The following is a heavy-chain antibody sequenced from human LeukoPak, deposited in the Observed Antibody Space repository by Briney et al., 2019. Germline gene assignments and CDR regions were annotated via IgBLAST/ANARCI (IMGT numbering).Heavy chain of an antibody. CDR1: GGSISSYY. CDR2: IYYSGST. V-gene: IGHV4-59*12. CDR3: ARALGSYSGGN. D-gene: IGHD1-26*01. J-gene: IGHJ4*02. Sequence: SETLSLTCTVSGGSISSYYWSWIRQPPGKGLEWIGYIYYSGSTNYNPSLKSRVTISVGKSKNQISLKLNSVTAADTAVYYCARALGSYSGGNWGQGTLVTVSS.